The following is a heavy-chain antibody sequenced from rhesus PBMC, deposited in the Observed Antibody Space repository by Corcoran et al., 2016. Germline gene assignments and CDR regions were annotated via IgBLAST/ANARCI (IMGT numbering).Heavy chain of an antibody. J-gene: IGHJ4*01. V-gene: IGHV4-122*02. CDR2: ITDSGST. D-gene: IGHD6-13*01. CDR1: GYSISSGYY. CDR3: ASEPSIAAGLDY. Sequence: QVQLQESGPGLVTPSETLSLTCAVSGYSISSGYYWSWIRQPPGKGLEWIGYITDSGSTSYNPSLKSRVTISRDTSKNQFSLKLSSVTAADTAVYYCASEPSIAAGLDYWGQGVLVTVSS.